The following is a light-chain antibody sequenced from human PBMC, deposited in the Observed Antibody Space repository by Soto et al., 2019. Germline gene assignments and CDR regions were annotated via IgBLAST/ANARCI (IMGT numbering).Light chain of an antibody. CDR1: QTVSDD. J-gene: IGKJ3*01. Sequence: EIVMTQSPATLFVSPGERATLSCRASQTVSDDLAWYQQKPGQAARLLIYGASTRAPDIPARFSGGGSGKEFILPISSLQSEDSAIYYCHQYHDWPPITFGPGTKVNI. CDR3: HQYHDWPPIT. V-gene: IGKV3-15*01. CDR2: GAS.